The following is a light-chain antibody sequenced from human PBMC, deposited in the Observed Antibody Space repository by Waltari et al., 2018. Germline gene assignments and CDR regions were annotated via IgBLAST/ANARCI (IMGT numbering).Light chain of an antibody. CDR2: AAS. J-gene: IGKJ1*01. CDR1: KEINGW. V-gene: IGKV1-12*01. CDR3: PQANSFPPT. Sequence: DIQMTQSPSSVSASVGDRVTITCRASKEINGWLNRYQQKPGKAPKLLIFAASTLQTGVPSRFHGSCSRTDFTLTVTGLQPDDFAIYFCPQANSFPPTFGHGTTVDTK.